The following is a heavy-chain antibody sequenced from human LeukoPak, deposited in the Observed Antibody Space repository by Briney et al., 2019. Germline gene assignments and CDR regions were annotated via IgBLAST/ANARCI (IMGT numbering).Heavy chain of an antibody. CDR3: ASTALGYCSSTSCFTPHYFDY. D-gene: IGHD2-2*01. CDR1: GGSISSSSYY. CDR2: IYCSGST. Sequence: SETLSLTCTVSGGSISSSSYYWGWIRQPPGKGLEWIGSIYCSGSTYYNPSLKSRVTISVDTSKNQFSLKLSSVTAADTAVYYCASTALGYCSSTSCFTPHYFDYWGQGALVTVSS. J-gene: IGHJ4*02. V-gene: IGHV4-39*01.